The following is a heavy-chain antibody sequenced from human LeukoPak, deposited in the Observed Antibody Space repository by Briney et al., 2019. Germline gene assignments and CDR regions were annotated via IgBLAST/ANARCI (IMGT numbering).Heavy chain of an antibody. CDR2: IYYSGST. CDR1: GGSISSYY. D-gene: IGHD2-2*01. J-gene: IGHJ4*02. V-gene: IGHV4-59*01. Sequence: TSETLSLTCTVSGGSISSYYWSWIRQPPGKGLEWIGYIYYSGSTNYNPSLKSRVTISVDTSKNQFSLKLSSVTAADTAVYYCARVGVSCSSTSCYAFDYWGQGTLVTVS. CDR3: ARVGVSCSSTSCYAFDY.